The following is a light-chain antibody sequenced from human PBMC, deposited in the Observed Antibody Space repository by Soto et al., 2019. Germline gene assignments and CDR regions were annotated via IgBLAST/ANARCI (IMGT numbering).Light chain of an antibody. V-gene: IGKV1-5*01. CDR1: QSISSW. CDR3: QQYNSYSTT. Sequence: IQMTQYPSTLSASVGDRVTITCRASQSISSWLAWYQQKPGKAPKLLIYDASSLESGVPSRLSGSGSGTEFTLTISSLQPDDFATYYCQQYNSYSTTFGQGTKVDIK. J-gene: IGKJ1*01. CDR2: DAS.